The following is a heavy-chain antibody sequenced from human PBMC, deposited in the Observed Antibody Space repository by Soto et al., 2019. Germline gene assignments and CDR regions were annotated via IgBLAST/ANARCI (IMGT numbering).Heavy chain of an antibody. D-gene: IGHD7-27*01. J-gene: IGHJ2*01. CDR3: AKKILGSTTRPNYWYFDL. V-gene: IGHV3-23*01. Sequence: GGSLRLSCAGSGFTFINYAMNWVRQAPGKGLEWVSSISGGGDAAFFPDSVRGRFTISRGNSKNTVTLQMNSLGVDDTAVYYCAKKILGSTTRPNYWYFDLWGRGTLVTVSS. CDR2: ISGGGDAA. CDR1: GFTFINYA.